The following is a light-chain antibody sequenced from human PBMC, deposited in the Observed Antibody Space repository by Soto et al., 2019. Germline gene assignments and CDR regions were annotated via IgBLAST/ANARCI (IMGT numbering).Light chain of an antibody. CDR1: ESISSW. Sequence: DMQLTQSPSTLSASVGDRVTITCRASESISSWLAWYQQKPGQAPKLLIYAASSLESGVPSRFSGSGSGTEFTLTISSLEPDDFATYYCQQYNSYSRTFGQGTKVDIK. J-gene: IGKJ1*01. CDR2: AAS. V-gene: IGKV1-5*01. CDR3: QQYNSYSRT.